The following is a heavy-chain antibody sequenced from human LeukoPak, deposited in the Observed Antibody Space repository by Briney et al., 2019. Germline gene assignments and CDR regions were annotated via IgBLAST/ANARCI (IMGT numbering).Heavy chain of an antibody. CDR2: INNDGSTT. CDR1: GFTFSSDW. V-gene: IGHV3-74*01. J-gene: IGHJ4*02. Sequence: GGSLRLSCAAPGFTFSSDWMHWVRQAPGKGLVWVSRINNDGSTTAYADSVKGRFTISRDNAKNTLYLQMNSLRAEDTAVYYCANYGIWFGELFSSYWGQGTLVTVSS. D-gene: IGHD3-10*01. CDR3: ANYGIWFGELFSSY.